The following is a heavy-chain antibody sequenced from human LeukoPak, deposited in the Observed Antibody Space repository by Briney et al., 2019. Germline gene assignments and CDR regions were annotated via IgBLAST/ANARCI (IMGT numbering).Heavy chain of an antibody. J-gene: IGHJ4*02. D-gene: IGHD6-19*01. Sequence: PGGSLRLSCAASGFTFSSYSMNWVRQAPGKGLEWVSSISSSSSYIYYADSVKGRFTISRDNAKNSLYLQMNSLRAEDTAVYYCARDPGSDSGWWLPWGQGTLVTVSS. CDR3: ARDPGSDSGWWLP. V-gene: IGHV3-21*01. CDR2: ISSSSSYI. CDR1: GFTFSSYS.